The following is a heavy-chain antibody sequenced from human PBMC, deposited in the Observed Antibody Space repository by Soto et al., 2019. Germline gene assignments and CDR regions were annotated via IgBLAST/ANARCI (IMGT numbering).Heavy chain of an antibody. Sequence: GGSLRLSCAASGFTFDDDAMHWVRQAPGKGLEWVSGIAFNSGNTAYADSMKGRFTISRDNAKNSLYLQMNSLRAEDTALYYCAKDLMTSWIFGYFDSWGQGTLVTVSS. CDR3: AKDLMTSWIFGYFDS. D-gene: IGHD3-3*01. CDR2: IAFNSGNT. J-gene: IGHJ4*02. V-gene: IGHV3-9*01. CDR1: GFTFDDDA.